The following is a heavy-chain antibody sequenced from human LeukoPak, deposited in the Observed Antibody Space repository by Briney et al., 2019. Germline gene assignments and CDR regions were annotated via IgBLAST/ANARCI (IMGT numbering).Heavy chain of an antibody. CDR2: IYCSGST. CDR3: AGSNYDSSGYYYVYFDY. V-gene: IGHV4-59*01. CDR1: GGSFSGYY. Sequence: SETLSLTCAVYGGSFSGYYWSWIRQPPGKGLEWIGYIYCSGSTNYNPSLKSRVTISVDTSKNQFSLKLSSVTAADTAVYYCAGSNYDSSGYYYVYFDYWGQGTLVTVSS. J-gene: IGHJ4*02. D-gene: IGHD3-22*01.